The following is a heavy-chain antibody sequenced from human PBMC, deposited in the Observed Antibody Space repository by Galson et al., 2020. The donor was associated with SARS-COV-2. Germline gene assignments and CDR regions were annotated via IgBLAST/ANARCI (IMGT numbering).Heavy chain of an antibody. V-gene: IGHV4-39*01. CDR2: IYYSGRT. CDR3: ARTIQYYYDSSGYYRVFYFDY. J-gene: IGHJ4*02. D-gene: IGHD3-22*01. Sequence: SETLSLTCTVSGGSISSSSYYWGWIRQPPGEGLEWIGSIYYSGRTYYNPSLKSRVTISVDTSKNQFSLKLSSVTAADTAVYYCARTIQYYYDSSGYYRVFYFDYWGQGTLVTVSS. CDR1: GGSISSSSYY.